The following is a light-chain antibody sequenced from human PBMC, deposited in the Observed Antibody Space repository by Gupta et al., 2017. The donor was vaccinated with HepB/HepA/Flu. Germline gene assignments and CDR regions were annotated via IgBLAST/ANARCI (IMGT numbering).Light chain of an antibody. CDR3: QQYNNWPPWT. CDR2: GAS. Sequence: MTPSPATLSVSPGERATLSCRASQSVSSNLAWYQQKPGQAPRLLIYGASTRATGIPARFSGSGSGTEFTLTISSLQSEDFAVYYCQQYNNWPPWTFGQGTKVE. J-gene: IGKJ1*01. V-gene: IGKV3-15*01. CDR1: QSVSSN.